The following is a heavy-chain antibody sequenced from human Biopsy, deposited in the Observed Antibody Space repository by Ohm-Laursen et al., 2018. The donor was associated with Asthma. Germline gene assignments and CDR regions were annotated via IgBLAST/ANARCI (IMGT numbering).Heavy chain of an antibody. V-gene: IGHV1-69*01. CDR2: INSVFGTS. Sequence: SSVNASCKSLGGTFNTYVIGWGRQAPGQGLGWKGGINSVFGTSTYPQKFQDRVTITADDSTSTVYMELSSLRSEDTAVYYCARKAGSCISRTCYSLDFWGQGTLVTVSS. CDR3: ARKAGSCISRTCYSLDF. D-gene: IGHD2-2*01. CDR1: GGTFNTYV. J-gene: IGHJ4*02.